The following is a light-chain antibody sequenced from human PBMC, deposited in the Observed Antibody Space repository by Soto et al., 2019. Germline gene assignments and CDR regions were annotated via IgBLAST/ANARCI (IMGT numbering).Light chain of an antibody. Sequence: EIVVTQSPATLSVSPGERATLSCRASQSVSSNFAWYQQKPGQAPRLLIYGTSIRATGIPARFSGSGSGTDFTLTISSLEPEDFAVYYCQQRSNWPWTFGQGTKVDI. J-gene: IGKJ1*01. CDR2: GTS. V-gene: IGKV3-11*01. CDR3: QQRSNWPWT. CDR1: QSVSSN.